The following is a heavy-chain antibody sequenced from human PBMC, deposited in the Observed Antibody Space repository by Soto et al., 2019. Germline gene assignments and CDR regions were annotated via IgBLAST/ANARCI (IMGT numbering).Heavy chain of an antibody. V-gene: IGHV4-34*01. CDR1: GGSFSGYY. CDR3: ARMFLYFDWSLYYYYGMDV. CDR2: INHSGST. Sequence: PSETLSLTCAVYGGSFSGYYWSWIRQPPGKGLEWIGEINHSGSTNYNPSLKSRVTISVDTSKNQFSLKLSSVTAADTAVYYCARMFLYFDWSLYYYYGMDVWGQGTTVTVSS. J-gene: IGHJ6*02. D-gene: IGHD3-9*01.